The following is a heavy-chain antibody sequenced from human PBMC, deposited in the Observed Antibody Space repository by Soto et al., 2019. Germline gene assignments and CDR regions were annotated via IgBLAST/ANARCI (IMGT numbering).Heavy chain of an antibody. CDR1: GGAVRSKK. CDR2: IYYSGST. CDR3: ARAESLLTPKPLYNYG. J-gene: IGHJ6*01. V-gene: IGHV4-59*02. Sequence: SGGAVRSKKKRWCRERLWTGLERIGYIYYSGSTTYTPSLKSRVTISVDTSKIQFSLKLISVTAADTSVYHCARAESLLTPKPLYNYG. D-gene: IGHD3-10*01.